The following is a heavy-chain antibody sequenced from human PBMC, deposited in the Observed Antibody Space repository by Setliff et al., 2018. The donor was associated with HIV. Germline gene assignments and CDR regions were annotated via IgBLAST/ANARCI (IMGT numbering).Heavy chain of an antibody. CDR2: IYYSGRTSHSGST. Sequence: LSLTCTVSGDSITSGGYSWTWIRQPPGKALEWVGYIYYSGRTSHSGSTYYNPSVASRITISGDTSKSQFSLKLTSVTAADTAIYYCARENGWLFGWFDPWGQGTPVTVSS. D-gene: IGHD3-22*01. V-gene: IGHV4-30-4*08. CDR3: ARENGWLFGWFDP. CDR1: GDSITSGGYS. J-gene: IGHJ5*02.